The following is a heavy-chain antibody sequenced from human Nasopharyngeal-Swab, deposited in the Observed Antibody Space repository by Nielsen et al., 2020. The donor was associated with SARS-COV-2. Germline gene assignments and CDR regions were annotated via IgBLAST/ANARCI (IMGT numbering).Heavy chain of an antibody. V-gene: IGHV4-30-4*07. CDR3: ARGEGP. CDR2: IYYSGRT. Sequence: SETLSLTFAVSGGSISSGDYSWNWIRQAPGKGLEWIGYIYYSGRTNYNPSLKSRVIISVDTSKNQFSLNLRSVTAADTALYYCARGEGPWGQGTLVTVSS. CDR1: GGSISSGDYS. J-gene: IGHJ5*02.